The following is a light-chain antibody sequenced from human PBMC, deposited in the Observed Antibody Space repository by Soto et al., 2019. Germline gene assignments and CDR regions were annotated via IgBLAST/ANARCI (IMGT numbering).Light chain of an antibody. Sequence: EIVMTQSPATLSASPGERATLSCRAGQSVKSDLAWYQQKPGQAPRLLIYGAYIRATGIPARFSGSGSGTEFTRTISSLQSEDFAVYYCQQYNNWPPWTFGQGTKLEIK. J-gene: IGKJ1*01. CDR1: QSVKSD. CDR2: GAY. CDR3: QQYNNWPPWT. V-gene: IGKV3-15*01.